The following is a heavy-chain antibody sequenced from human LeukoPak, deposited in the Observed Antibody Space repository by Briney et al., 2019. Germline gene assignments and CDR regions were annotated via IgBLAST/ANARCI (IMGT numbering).Heavy chain of an antibody. V-gene: IGHV3-33*06. D-gene: IGHD1-26*01. CDR2: IWYDGSNE. CDR1: GFTFSSYG. CDR3: AKVLVGPTYYFDY. J-gene: IGHJ4*02. Sequence: GGSLRLSCAASGFTFSSYGMHWVRQAPGTGLEWVAVIWYDGSNEQYADSVKGRFTISRDNSKNTLYLQMNSLRAEDTAIYYCAKVLVGPTYYFDYWGQGTLVTVSS.